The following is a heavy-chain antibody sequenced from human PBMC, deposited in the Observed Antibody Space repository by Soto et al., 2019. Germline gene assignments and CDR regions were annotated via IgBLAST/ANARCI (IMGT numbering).Heavy chain of an antibody. CDR1: GYTFTSYD. D-gene: IGHD2-2*01. CDR3: ASALHCSSTSCYFYYYYYMDV. CDR2: MNPNSGNT. J-gene: IGHJ6*03. V-gene: IGHV1-8*01. Sequence: QVPLVQSGAEVKKPGASVKVSCKASGYTFTSYDINWVRQATGQGLEWMGWMNPNSGNTGYAQKFQGRVTMTRNRAISTAYMELSSLRSEDTAVYYCASALHCSSTSCYFYYYYYMDVWGKGTTVTVSS.